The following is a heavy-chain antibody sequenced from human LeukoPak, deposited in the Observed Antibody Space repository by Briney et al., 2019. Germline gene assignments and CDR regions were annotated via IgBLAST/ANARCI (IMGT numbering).Heavy chain of an antibody. V-gene: IGHV3-21*01. CDR3: LRGARLWIGSDY. CDR1: GFTFSSYS. CDR2: ISSSSSYI. J-gene: IGHJ4*02. Sequence: GSLRLSCAASGFTFSSYSMNWVRQAPGKGLEWVSSISSSSSYIYYADSVKGRFTISRDNAKNSLYLQMNSLRAEDTAVYYCLRGARLWIGSDYWGQGTLVTVSS. D-gene: IGHD3-3*01.